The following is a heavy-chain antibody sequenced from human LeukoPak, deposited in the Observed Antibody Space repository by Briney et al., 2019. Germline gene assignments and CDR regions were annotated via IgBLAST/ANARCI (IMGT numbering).Heavy chain of an antibody. J-gene: IGHJ4*02. D-gene: IGHD5-18*01. CDR3: ARHSYSYGQPLDY. Sequence: SETLSLTCTVSGGSISSSSYYWGWIRQPPGKGLEWIGSIYYSGGTYYNPSLKSRVTISVDTSKNQFSLKLSSVTAADTAVYYCARHSYSYGQPLDYWGQGTLVTVSS. CDR1: GGSISSSSYY. V-gene: IGHV4-39*01. CDR2: IYYSGGT.